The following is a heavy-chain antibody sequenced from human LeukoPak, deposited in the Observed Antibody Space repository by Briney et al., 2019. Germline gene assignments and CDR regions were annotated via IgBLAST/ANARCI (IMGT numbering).Heavy chain of an antibody. CDR2: IGGSGSIT. V-gene: IGHV3-23*01. CDR1: GFTFSSQA. Sequence: GGSLRLSCAASGFTFSSQAMSWVRQAPGKGLEWVSVIGGSGSITYYRDSVKGRFTISRDNSKNTMYLQMNSLRAEDTAVYYCASAGSGWYDYRGQGTLVTVSS. J-gene: IGHJ4*02. CDR3: ASAGSGWYDY. D-gene: IGHD6-19*01.